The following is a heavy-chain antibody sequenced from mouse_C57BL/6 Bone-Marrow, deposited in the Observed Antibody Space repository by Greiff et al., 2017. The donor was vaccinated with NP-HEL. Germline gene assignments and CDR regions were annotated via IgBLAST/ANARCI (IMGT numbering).Heavy chain of an antibody. Sequence: EVQLVESGGGLVKPGGSLKLSCAASGFTFSSYAMSWVRQTPEKRLEWVATISDGGSYTYYPDNVKGRFTISRDNAKNNLYLQMSHLKSEDTAMYYCARDHWDAFAYWGQGTLVTVSA. CDR2: ISDGGSYT. CDR3: ARDHWDAFAY. J-gene: IGHJ3*01. V-gene: IGHV5-4*01. CDR1: GFTFSSYA. D-gene: IGHD4-1*01.